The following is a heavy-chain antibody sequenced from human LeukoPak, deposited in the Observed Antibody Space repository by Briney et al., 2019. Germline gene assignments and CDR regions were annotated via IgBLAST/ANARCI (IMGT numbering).Heavy chain of an antibody. CDR1: GDSFSSHY. CDR3: ARDLITVTKGFDI. Sequence: SETLSLTCAVSGDSFSSHYWTWIRQSPGTGLEWIGYTSHIGRTNYNPSLKSRVTISIDTSKNQFSLKLRSVTAADTAVYYCARDLITVTKGFDIWGQGTMVSVSS. D-gene: IGHD4-17*01. CDR2: TSHIGRT. V-gene: IGHV4-59*11. J-gene: IGHJ3*02.